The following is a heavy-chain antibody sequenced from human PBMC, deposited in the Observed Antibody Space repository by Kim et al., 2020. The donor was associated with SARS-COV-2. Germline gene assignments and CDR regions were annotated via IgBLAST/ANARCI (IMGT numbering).Heavy chain of an antibody. V-gene: IGHV7-4-1*02. CDR3: AREDSSSWYLHSHPFDY. CDR1: GYTFTSYA. CDR2: INTNTGNP. Sequence: ASVKVSCKASGYTFTSYAMNWVRQAPGQGLEWMGWINTNTGNPTYAQGFTGRFVFSLDTSVSTAYLQISSLKAEDTAVYYCAREDSSSWYLHSHPFDYWGQGTLVTVSS. J-gene: IGHJ4*02. D-gene: IGHD6-13*01.